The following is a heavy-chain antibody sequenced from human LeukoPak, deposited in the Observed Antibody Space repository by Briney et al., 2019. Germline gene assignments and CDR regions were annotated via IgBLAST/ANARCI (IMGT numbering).Heavy chain of an antibody. CDR2: ISSTGIYT. CDR1: GFTFRSYS. Sequence: GGSLRLSCAASGFTFRSYSMNWVRQAPGKGLEWVSSISSTGIYTYYADSVMGRLTISRDNAKNSLYLQMNSLRAEDTAIYYCARGNSDYDHDYWGQGTLVTVSS. J-gene: IGHJ4*02. V-gene: IGHV3-21*01. CDR3: ARGNSDYDHDY. D-gene: IGHD5-12*01.